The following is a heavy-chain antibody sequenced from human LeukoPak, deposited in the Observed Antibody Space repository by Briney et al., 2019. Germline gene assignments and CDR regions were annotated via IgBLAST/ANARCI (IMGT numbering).Heavy chain of an antibody. CDR3: ARDLNSSGYYYVLGAFDI. V-gene: IGHV3-30*01. D-gene: IGHD3-22*01. J-gene: IGHJ3*02. CDR2: ISYDGSNK. Sequence: GGSLRLSCAASGFSFSSYAMHWVRQAPGKGLEWVAVISYDGSNKYYADSVKGRFTISRDNSKNTLYLQMNSLRAEDTAVYYCARDLNSSGYYYVLGAFDIWGQGTMVTVSS. CDR1: GFSFSSYA.